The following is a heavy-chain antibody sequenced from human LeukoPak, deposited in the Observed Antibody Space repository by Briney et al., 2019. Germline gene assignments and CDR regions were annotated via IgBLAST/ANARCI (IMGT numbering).Heavy chain of an antibody. D-gene: IGHD2-2*01. CDR2: IKEDGSAK. V-gene: IGHV3-7*04. CDR3: ARDEGSSCYDH. Sequence: PGGSLRLSCAASGFTFSSYPMNWVRQAPGKGLEWVANIKEDGSAKYYVDSVKGRFTISRDNAKSSLYLQMNSLRAEDTAVYYCARDEGSSCYDHWGQGTLVTVSS. J-gene: IGHJ4*02. CDR1: GFTFSSYP.